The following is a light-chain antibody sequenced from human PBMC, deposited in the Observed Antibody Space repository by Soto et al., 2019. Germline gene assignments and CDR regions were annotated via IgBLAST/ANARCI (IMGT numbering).Light chain of an antibody. Sequence: MTQSPATLSVSPGERATLSFRASQSVSSNLAWYQQKPGQAPRLLIYGASTRATGIPARFSGSGSGTDFTLKISRVEAEDVGVYYCMQRIEFPWTFGQGTKVDIK. CDR3: MQRIEFPWT. V-gene: IGKV3-15*01. J-gene: IGKJ1*01. CDR2: GAS. CDR1: QSVSSN.